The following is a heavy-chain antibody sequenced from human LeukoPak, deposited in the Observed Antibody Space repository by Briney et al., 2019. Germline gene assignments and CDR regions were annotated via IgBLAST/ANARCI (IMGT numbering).Heavy chain of an antibody. CDR1: GGSISSYY. Sequence: SETLSLTCTVSGGSISSYYWSWIRQPPGKGLEWIGYIYYSGSTNYNPSLKSRVTISVDTSKNQFSLKLSSVTAADTAVYYCARASLLDSGSYSKTYYYYMDVWGKGTTVTISS. J-gene: IGHJ6*03. V-gene: IGHV4-59*01. CDR3: ARASLLDSGSYSKTYYYYMDV. CDR2: IYYSGST. D-gene: IGHD1-26*01.